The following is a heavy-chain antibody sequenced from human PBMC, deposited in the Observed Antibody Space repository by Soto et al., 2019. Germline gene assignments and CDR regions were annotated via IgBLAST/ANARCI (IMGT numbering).Heavy chain of an antibody. CDR2: INPNSGGT. V-gene: IGHV1-2*02. J-gene: IGHJ6*02. CDR1: GYTFIGYY. D-gene: IGHD5-12*01. Sequence: ASVKVSCKASGYTFIGYYMHWVRQAPGQGLEWMGWINPNSGGTNYAQKFQGRVTMTRDTSISTGYMELSRRRSDDTAVYYCAREREDIVATTYYYYGMDVWGQGTTVTVSS. CDR3: AREREDIVATTYYYYGMDV.